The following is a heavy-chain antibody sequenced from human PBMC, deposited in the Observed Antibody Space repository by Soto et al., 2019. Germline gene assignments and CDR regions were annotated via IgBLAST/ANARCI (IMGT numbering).Heavy chain of an antibody. V-gene: IGHV4-59*01. CDR3: ARANHSSSCFGRLDYYYGMDV. CDR2: IYYSGST. J-gene: IGHJ6*02. Sequence: SETLSLTCTVSGGSISSYYWSWIRQPPGKGLEWIGYIYYSGSTNYNPSLKSRVTISVDTSKNQFSLKLSSVTAADTAVYYCARANHSSSCFGRLDYYYGMDVWGPGTTVTVSS. D-gene: IGHD6-13*01. CDR1: GGSISSYY.